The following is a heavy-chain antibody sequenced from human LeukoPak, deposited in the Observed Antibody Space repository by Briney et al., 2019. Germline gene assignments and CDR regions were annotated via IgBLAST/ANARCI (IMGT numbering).Heavy chain of an antibody. CDR2: LIGSSGST. CDR1: GITLSNYG. D-gene: IGHD5-12*01. V-gene: IGHV3-23*01. Sequence: GGSLRLSCAVSGITLSNYGMSWVRQAPGKGLEWVSVLIGSSGSTDYADSVKGRFTISRDNSKNTVFLQMNSLRAEDTAIYYCAKGAYDYIEIGYFDSWGQGTLVTVSS. J-gene: IGHJ4*02. CDR3: AKGAYDYIEIGYFDS.